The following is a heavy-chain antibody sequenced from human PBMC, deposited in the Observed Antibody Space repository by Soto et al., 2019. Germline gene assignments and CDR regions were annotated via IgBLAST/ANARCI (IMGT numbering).Heavy chain of an antibody. CDR3: ARRIQLGLTWENCFDP. CDR2: IYPSGST. CDR1: GGSIGSSNW. V-gene: IGHV4-4*02. J-gene: IGHJ5*02. Sequence: PSETLSLTCAVSGGSIGSSNWWSSVRQPPGKWLDWIGEIYPSGSTNYSPSLQSRVTISVDKSKDQFSLKLSSVTAADTDVYYCARRIQLGLTWENCFDPWRQRTLVTVSS. D-gene: IGHD5-18*01.